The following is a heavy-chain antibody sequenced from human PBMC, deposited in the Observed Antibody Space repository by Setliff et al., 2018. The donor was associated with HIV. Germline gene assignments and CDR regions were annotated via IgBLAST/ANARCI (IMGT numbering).Heavy chain of an antibody. CDR3: AKATGLGAAGKIDS. D-gene: IGHD6-13*01. Sequence: GGSLRLSCTASGFSFSRYWMGWVRQAPGKGPEWVANIKEDGSEIYYADSVKGRFTISRDNSKNTLFLQMDRLRAEDTALYYCAKATGLGAAGKIDSWGQGTLVTRLL. CDR2: IKEDGSEI. J-gene: IGHJ4*02. CDR1: GFSFSRYW. V-gene: IGHV3-7*01.